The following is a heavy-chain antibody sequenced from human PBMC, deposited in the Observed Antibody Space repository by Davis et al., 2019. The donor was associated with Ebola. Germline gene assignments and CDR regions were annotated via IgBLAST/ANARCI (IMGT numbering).Heavy chain of an antibody. CDR3: AKLNFVVVPAANDY. V-gene: IGHV3-48*01. CDR2: IRSRGTNI. Sequence: GESLKISCAASGFTFTSYAMDWVRQAPGKGLEWVSYIRSRGTNIYYADSVKGRFTISRDNTKNTLYLQMNSLRAEDTAVYYCAKLNFVVVPAANDYWGQGTLVTVSS. J-gene: IGHJ4*02. CDR1: GFTFTSYA. D-gene: IGHD2-2*01.